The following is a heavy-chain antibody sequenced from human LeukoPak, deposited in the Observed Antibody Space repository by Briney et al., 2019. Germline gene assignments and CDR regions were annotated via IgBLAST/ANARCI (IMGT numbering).Heavy chain of an antibody. D-gene: IGHD1-26*01. CDR2: INRDGSVT. CDR3: AKDAEWELLYYFDY. CDR1: GFTFSSYW. V-gene: IGHV3-74*01. Sequence: PGGSLRLSCAASGFTFSSYWMHWVRQAPGKGLVWVSRINRDGSVTNYADSVKGRFTISRDNAKNTLYLQMNSLRAEDTAVYYCAKDAEWELLYYFDYWGQGTLVTVSS. J-gene: IGHJ4*02.